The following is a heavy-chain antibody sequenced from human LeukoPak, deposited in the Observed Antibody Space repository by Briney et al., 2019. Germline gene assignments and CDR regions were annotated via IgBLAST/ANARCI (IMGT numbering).Heavy chain of an antibody. J-gene: IGHJ4*02. V-gene: IGHV1-69*01. CDR3: ARDKYYDSSGYYSC. CDR2: IIPIFGTA. Sequence: GIIPIFGTANYAQKFQGRVTITADESTSTAYMELSSLRSEDTAVYYCARDKYYDSSGYYSCWGQGTLVTVSS. D-gene: IGHD3-22*01.